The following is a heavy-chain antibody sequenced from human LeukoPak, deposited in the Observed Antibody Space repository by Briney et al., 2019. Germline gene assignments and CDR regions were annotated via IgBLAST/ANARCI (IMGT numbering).Heavy chain of an antibody. D-gene: IGHD2-15*01. CDR1: GFTFSTYG. CDR3: AKDSTRWYFDY. J-gene: IGHJ4*02. Sequence: GRSLRLSCAASGFTFSTYGMHWVRQAPGKGLEWVAVISYDGSNKYYADSVKGRFTISRDNSKNTLYLQMNSLRAEDTAVYYCAKDSTRWYFDYWGQGTLVTVSS. CDR2: ISYDGSNK. V-gene: IGHV3-30*18.